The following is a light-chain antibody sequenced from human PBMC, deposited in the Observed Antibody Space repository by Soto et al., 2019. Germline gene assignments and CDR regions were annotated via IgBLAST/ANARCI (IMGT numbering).Light chain of an antibody. J-gene: IGKJ4*01. CDR1: QSVRGN. V-gene: IGKV3D-15*01. CDR2: EVS. CDR3: QQYSHWPRLT. Sequence: EVEMTQSPATLSVSPGERVTLSCRASQSVRGNLAWYQQKPGQPPRLLMYEVSTRASGIPARFSGSGSETDFILTISSLQSEDFGVYFCQQYSHWPRLTFGGGTKVDIK.